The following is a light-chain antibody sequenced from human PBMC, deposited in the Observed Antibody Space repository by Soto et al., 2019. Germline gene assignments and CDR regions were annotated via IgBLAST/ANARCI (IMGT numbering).Light chain of an antibody. CDR3: QQFYNYPIT. Sequence: AIQLTQSPSSLSASVGDRFTITCRASQVISSALAWYQQKPGKAPKFLIYDASSLQSGVPSRFSGSGSGADFTLTISSLQPEDFATYYCQQFYNYPITFGQGTRLEIK. V-gene: IGKV1D-13*01. CDR2: DAS. CDR1: QVISSA. J-gene: IGKJ5*01.